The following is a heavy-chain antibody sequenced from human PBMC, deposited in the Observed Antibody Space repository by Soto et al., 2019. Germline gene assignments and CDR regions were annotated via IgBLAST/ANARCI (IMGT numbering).Heavy chain of an antibody. CDR3: ARQGSRAFDI. CDR2: IYYSGSA. D-gene: IGHD2-15*01. V-gene: IGHV4-39*01. Sequence: SETLSLTCTVSGGSISTSVYYWGWIRQPPGRGLEWMANIYYSGSAYYNPSLKSRVSTSVDTSKNQFSLKLRSVTAADTAVYYCARQGSRAFDIWGQGTLVTVSS. CDR1: GGSISTSVYY. J-gene: IGHJ3*02.